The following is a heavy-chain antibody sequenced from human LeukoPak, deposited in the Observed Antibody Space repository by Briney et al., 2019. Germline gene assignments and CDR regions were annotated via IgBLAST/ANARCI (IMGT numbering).Heavy chain of an antibody. Sequence: ASVKVSCKASGGTFSSYTISWVRQAPGQGLEWMGRINPILGIANYAQKFQGRVTITADKSTSTAYMELSSLRSEDTAVYYCAREGGGYCSSTSCYTFDYWGQGTLVTVSS. CDR3: AREGGGYCSSTSCYTFDY. CDR2: INPILGIA. V-gene: IGHV1-69*04. D-gene: IGHD2-2*02. CDR1: GGTFSSYT. J-gene: IGHJ4*02.